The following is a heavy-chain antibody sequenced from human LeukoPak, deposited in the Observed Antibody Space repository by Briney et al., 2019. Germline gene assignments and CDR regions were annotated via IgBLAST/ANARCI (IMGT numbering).Heavy chain of an antibody. CDR2: IYYSGSI. V-gene: IGHV4-59*01. J-gene: IGHJ4*02. Sequence: SETLSLTCTVSVGSISSYYWSWIRQPPGKGLEWIGYIYYSGSINYNPSLKSRVTISVDTSKNQFSLKLSSVTAADTAVYYCAREGHSYGMGYYFDYWGQGALVTASP. CDR3: AREGHSYGMGYYFDY. CDR1: VGSISSYY. D-gene: IGHD5-18*01.